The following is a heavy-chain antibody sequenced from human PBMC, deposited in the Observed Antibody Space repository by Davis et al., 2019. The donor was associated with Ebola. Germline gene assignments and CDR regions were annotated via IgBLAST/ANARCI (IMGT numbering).Heavy chain of an antibody. CDR3: ARAQFPTTSDH. J-gene: IGHJ4*02. CDR1: GYMFSGYG. Sequence: ASVKVSCKASGYMFSGYGMSWVRQAPGQGLEWMGWINPHNGNTNYAQNVQGRVIMTTDTATTTAYMEVGGLRSDDTAVYYCARAQFPTTSDHWGQGTLVTVSS. CDR2: INPHNGNT. V-gene: IGHV1-18*04. D-gene: IGHD1-1*01.